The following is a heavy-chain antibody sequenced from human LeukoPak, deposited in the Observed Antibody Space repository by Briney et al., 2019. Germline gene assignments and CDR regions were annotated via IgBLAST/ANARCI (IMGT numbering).Heavy chain of an antibody. CDR3: ARIVGPYSSSWPQRDY. Sequence: SETLSLTCTVSGGSISSGSYHWSWIRQPAGKGLEWIGRIYTSGSTNYNPSLKSRVTISVDTSKNQFSLKLSSVTAADTAVYYCARIVGPYSSSWPQRDYWGQGTLVTVSS. V-gene: IGHV4-61*02. CDR2: IYTSGST. J-gene: IGHJ4*02. CDR1: GGSISSGSYH. D-gene: IGHD6-13*01.